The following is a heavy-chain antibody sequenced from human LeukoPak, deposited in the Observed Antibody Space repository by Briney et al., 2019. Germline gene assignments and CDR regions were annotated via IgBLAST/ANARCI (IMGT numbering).Heavy chain of an antibody. J-gene: IGHJ4*02. CDR2: ISAYNGNT. Sequence: ASVKVSCKASGYTFTSYGISWVRQAPGQGLEWMGWISAYNGNTNYAQKLQGRVTMTTDTSTSTAYMELRSLRSDDTAVYYCARGSLPYYSSETNLDYWGQGTLVTVSS. D-gene: IGHD6-25*01. CDR3: ARGSLPYYSSETNLDY. CDR1: GYTFTSYG. V-gene: IGHV1-18*01.